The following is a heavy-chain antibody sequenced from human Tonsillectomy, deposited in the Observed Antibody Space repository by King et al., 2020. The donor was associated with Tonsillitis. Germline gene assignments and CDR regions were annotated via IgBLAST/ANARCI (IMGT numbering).Heavy chain of an antibody. V-gene: IGHV4-31*03. Sequence: VQLQESGPGLVKPSQTLSLTCTVSGGTISTGGWNWSWIGQLPGKGLEWIGNVYYSGSTYYNPSLKSRVAMSVDTSKNQFSLKLSSVTAADTAIYYCARDVRRYYTSGERSSYYYMDVWGKGTTVTVSS. D-gene: IGHD3-10*01. J-gene: IGHJ6*03. CDR3: ARDVRRYYTSGERSSYYYMDV. CDR2: VYYSGST. CDR1: GGTISTGGWN.